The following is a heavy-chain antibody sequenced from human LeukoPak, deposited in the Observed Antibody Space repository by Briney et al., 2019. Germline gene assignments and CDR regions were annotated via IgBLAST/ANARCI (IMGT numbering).Heavy chain of an antibody. CDR1: GGSFSGYY. J-gene: IGHJ4*02. CDR2: INHSGST. Sequence: PSETLSLTCAVYGGSFSGYYWSWIRQPPGKGLEWIGEINHSGSTNYNPSLKSRVTISVDTSKNQFSLKLSSVTAADTAVYYCASNDQLWFGELLFGYWGQGTLVTVSS. CDR3: ASNDQLWFGELLFGY. D-gene: IGHD3-10*01. V-gene: IGHV4-34*01.